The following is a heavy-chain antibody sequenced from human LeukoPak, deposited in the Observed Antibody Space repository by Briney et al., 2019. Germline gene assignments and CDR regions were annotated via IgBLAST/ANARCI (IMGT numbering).Heavy chain of an antibody. V-gene: IGHV3-48*04. J-gene: IGHJ4*02. CDR1: GFTFSSYA. Sequence: PGGSLRLSCAASGFTFSSYAMSWVRQAPGKGLEWVSAISGSGSTIYYADSVKGRFTISRDNAKNSLYLQMNSLRAEDTAVYYCARSGDDYVWGSYRYFDYWGQGTLVTVSS. CDR2: ISGSGSTI. D-gene: IGHD3-16*02. CDR3: ARSGDDYVWGSYRYFDY.